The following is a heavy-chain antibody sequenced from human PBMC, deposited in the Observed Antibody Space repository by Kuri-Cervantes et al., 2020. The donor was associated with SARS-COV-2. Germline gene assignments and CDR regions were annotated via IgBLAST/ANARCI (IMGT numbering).Heavy chain of an antibody. D-gene: IGHD1-26*01. CDR1: GFTFSHYW. Sequence: GESLKIPCAASGFTFSHYWMHWVRQAPGKGLVWVSRTNTDGSSTSYADSVKGRFTISRDNAKNTLYLQMNSLRAEDTAVYYCARAFLRGGSDYWGQGTLVTVSS. J-gene: IGHJ4*02. V-gene: IGHV3-74*01. CDR2: TNTDGSST. CDR3: ARAFLRGGSDY.